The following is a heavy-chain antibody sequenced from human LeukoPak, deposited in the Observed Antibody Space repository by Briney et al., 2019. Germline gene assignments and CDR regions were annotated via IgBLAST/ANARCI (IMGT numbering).Heavy chain of an antibody. V-gene: IGHV3-23*01. CDR3: AKYTVTTPYYYYGMDV. Sequence: GGSLRLSCAASGFTFSSYAMSWVRQAPGKGLEWVSAISGSGGSTYYADSVKGRFTISRDNSKNTPYLQMNSLRAEDTAVYYCAKYTVTTPYYYYGMDVWGQGTTVTVSS. J-gene: IGHJ6*02. CDR1: GFTFSSYA. CDR2: ISGSGGST. D-gene: IGHD4-17*01.